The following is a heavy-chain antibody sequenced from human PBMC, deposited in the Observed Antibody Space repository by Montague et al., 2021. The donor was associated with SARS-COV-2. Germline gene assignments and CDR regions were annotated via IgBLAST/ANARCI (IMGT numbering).Heavy chain of an antibody. CDR3: ARGRQHFNMIVVVMTGGEYYFDX. J-gene: IGHJ4*02. CDR2: INHRGTS. V-gene: IGHV4-34*01. D-gene: IGHD3-22*01. CDR1: GGSITDYY. Sequence: SETLSLTCAVYGGSITDYYWSWIRQPPGKGLEWIGEINHRGTSNYNPSLKSRVSISVDTSKSQFSLYLGSVTAADTAVYYCARGRQHFNMIVVVMTGGEYYFDXWAQGTLVTVSS.